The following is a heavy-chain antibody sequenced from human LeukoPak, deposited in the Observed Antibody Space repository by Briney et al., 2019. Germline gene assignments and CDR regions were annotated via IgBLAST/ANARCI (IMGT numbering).Heavy chain of an antibody. CDR1: GFTFSDYY. CDR3: ARDNCSGGSCYNP. V-gene: IGHV3-11*01. D-gene: IGHD2-15*01. CDR2: ISSSGSTI. J-gene: IGHJ5*02. Sequence: GSLRLSCAASGFTFSDYYMSWIRQAPGKGLEWVSYISSSGSTIYYADSVKGRFTISRDNAKNSLYLQTNSLRAEDTAVYYCARDNCSGGSCYNPWGQGTLVTVSS.